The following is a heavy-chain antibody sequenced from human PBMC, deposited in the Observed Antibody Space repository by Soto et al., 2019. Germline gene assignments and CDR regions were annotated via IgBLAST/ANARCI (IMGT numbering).Heavy chain of an antibody. CDR2: ISGSGGST. J-gene: IGHJ6*03. CDR3: AKCGQWRLYYMDV. D-gene: IGHD6-19*01. CDR1: GFTFSSYA. V-gene: IGHV3-23*01. Sequence: GGSLRLSCAASGFTFSSYAMSWVRQAPGKGLEWVSAISGSGGSTYYADSVKGRFTISRDNSKNTQYLQMNSLRAEDTAVYYCAKCGQWRLYYMDVWGKGTTVTVSS.